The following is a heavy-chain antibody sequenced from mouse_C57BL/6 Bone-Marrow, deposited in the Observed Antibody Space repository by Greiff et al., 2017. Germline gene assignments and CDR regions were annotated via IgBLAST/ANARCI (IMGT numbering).Heavy chain of an antibody. CDR1: GYTFTSYW. V-gene: IGHV1-72*01. D-gene: IGHD1-1*01. Sequence: QVQLKQPGAELVKPGASVKLSCKASGYTFTSYWMHWVKQRPGRGLEWIGRIDPNSGGTKYNEKFKSKATLTVDKPSSTAYMQLSSLTSEDSAVYYCAPTSIYGSSWDWYFDVWGTGTTVTVSS. CDR2: IDPNSGGT. J-gene: IGHJ1*03. CDR3: APTSIYGSSWDWYFDV.